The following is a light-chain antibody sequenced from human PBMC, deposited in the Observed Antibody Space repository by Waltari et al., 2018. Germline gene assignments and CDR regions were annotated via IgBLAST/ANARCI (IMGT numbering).Light chain of an antibody. Sequence: QTVVTQEPSVSVSPGGTVTLTFGLTSGPVPTNHYASWYRPTPGQAPRTLIHNTDTRSSVVPDRFSGSILGNKAALTITGAQADDESDYYCVLYMGSVVFGGGTKLTVL. V-gene: IGLV8-61*01. CDR2: NTD. CDR1: SGPVPTNHY. J-gene: IGLJ3*02. CDR3: VLYMGSVV.